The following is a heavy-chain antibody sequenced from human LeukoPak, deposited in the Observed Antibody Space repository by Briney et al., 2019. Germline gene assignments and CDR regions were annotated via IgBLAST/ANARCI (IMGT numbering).Heavy chain of an antibody. CDR1: GFTFISYA. J-gene: IGHJ6*02. Sequence: PGRSLRLSCAASGFTFISYAMHWVRQAPGKGLEWVAVISFDGSNKYYADSVKGRFTISRDNSKNTLFLQMNSLRGEDTAVYYCARDREVAAIGYYYYYGMDVWGQGTTVTVSS. CDR2: ISFDGSNK. CDR3: ARDREVAAIGYYYYYGMDV. D-gene: IGHD2-15*01. V-gene: IGHV3-30-3*01.